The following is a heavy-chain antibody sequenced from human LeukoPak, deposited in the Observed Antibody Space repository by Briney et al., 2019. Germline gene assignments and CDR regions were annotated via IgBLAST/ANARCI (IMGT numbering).Heavy chain of an antibody. V-gene: IGHV1-2*02. Sequence: ASVKVSCKASGYTFTGYYMHWVRQAPGQGLEWMGWINPNSGGTNYQGRVTMTRDTSISTAYMELSRLRSDDTAVYYCARDQAPRMITFGGPRRWFDPWGQGTLVTVSS. CDR2: INPNSGGT. CDR3: ARDQAPRMITFGGPRRWFDP. CDR1: GYTFTGYY. D-gene: IGHD3-16*01. J-gene: IGHJ5*02.